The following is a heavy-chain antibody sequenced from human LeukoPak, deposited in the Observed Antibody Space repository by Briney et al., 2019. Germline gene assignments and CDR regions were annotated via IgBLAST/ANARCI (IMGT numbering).Heavy chain of an antibody. CDR3: SSCSGGSCYYYGMDV. V-gene: IGHV1-24*01. Sequence: ASVKVSCKVSGYTLTELSMHWVRQAPGKGLEWMGGFDPEDGETIYAQKFQGRVTMTEDTSTDTAYMELSSLRSEDTAVYYCSSCSGGSCYYYGMDVWGQGTTVTVSS. CDR1: GYTLTELS. J-gene: IGHJ6*02. CDR2: FDPEDGET. D-gene: IGHD2-15*01.